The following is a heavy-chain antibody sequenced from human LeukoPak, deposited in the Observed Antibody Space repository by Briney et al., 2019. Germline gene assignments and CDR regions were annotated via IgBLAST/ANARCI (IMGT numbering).Heavy chain of an antibody. D-gene: IGHD3-10*01. Sequence: ETLSLTCTVSGGSISTYYWSWIRQPPGKGLEWIGYAYYSGNSIYSPSLKSRVTISVDTAMSQFSLRLSSVTSADTAVYYCARKTFYFGLETDPHDTFDIWGQGTMVTVSS. CDR2: AYYSGNS. CDR3: ARKTFYFGLETDPHDTFDI. V-gene: IGHV4-59*01. J-gene: IGHJ3*02. CDR1: GGSISTYY.